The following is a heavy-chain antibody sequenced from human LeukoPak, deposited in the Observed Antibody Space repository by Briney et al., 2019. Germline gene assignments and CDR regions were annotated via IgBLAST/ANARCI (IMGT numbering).Heavy chain of an antibody. J-gene: IGHJ4*02. CDR3: ARANILTGSSRLGY. Sequence: PGGSLRLSCAASGFTFSSYWMSWVRQAPGKGLEWVANIKQDGSEKYYVDSVKGRFTISRDNSKNTLYLQMNSLRAEDTAVYYCARANILTGSSRLGYWGQGTLVTVSS. CDR2: IKQDGSEK. D-gene: IGHD3-9*01. V-gene: IGHV3-7*04. CDR1: GFTFSSYW.